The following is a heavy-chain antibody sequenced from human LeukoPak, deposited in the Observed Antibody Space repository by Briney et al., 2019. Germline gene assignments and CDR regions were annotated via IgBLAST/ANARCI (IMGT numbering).Heavy chain of an antibody. D-gene: IGHD6-13*01. CDR1: GFTFSTYA. V-gene: IGHV3-30*18. Sequence: GGSLRLSCAASGFTFSTYAIHWVRQAPGKGLEWVSVISYDGGNKFYADSVKGRFTISRDNSKNTVYLQMDSLRPEDTAVYYCAKGGHSSSWYKDFWGQGTLVTVSS. CDR2: ISYDGGNK. CDR3: AKGGHSSSWYKDF. J-gene: IGHJ4*02.